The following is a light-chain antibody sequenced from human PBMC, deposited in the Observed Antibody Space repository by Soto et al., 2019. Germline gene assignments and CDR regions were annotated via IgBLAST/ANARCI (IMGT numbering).Light chain of an antibody. V-gene: IGKV3-20*01. CDR3: QQYGTLIT. CDR1: QTVGNTY. J-gene: IGKJ5*01. CDR2: DAS. Sequence: EIVLTQSPGTLSLSPGERATLSCRASQTVGNTYLAWYQQKPGQAPRLLIYDASTRATDIPDRFSGSGAATDFTLTIRRLEPEDFALYYCQQYGTLITFGQGTRLEIK.